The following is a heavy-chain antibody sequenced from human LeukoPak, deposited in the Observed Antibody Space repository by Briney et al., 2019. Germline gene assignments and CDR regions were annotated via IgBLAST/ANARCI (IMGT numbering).Heavy chain of an antibody. V-gene: IGHV3-53*01. CDR3: ARSQGGTMSLRHFDL. Sequence: PGGSLRLSCAASGFTVSSNYMNWVRQAPGKGLEWVSVINSGGNAYYADSVKGRFTIPRDNSKNMLYLQMNSLRAEDTAVYYCARSQGGTMSLRHFDLWGRGTLVTVSS. J-gene: IGHJ2*01. CDR2: INSGGNA. D-gene: IGHD3-22*01. CDR1: GFTVSSNY.